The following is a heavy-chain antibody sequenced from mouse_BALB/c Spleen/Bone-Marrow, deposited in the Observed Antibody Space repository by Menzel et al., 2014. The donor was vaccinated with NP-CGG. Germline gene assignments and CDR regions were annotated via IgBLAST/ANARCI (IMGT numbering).Heavy chain of an antibody. V-gene: IGHV4-1*02. J-gene: IGHJ4*01. CDR2: INPDSSTI. CDR3: ARPRYPPYAMDY. D-gene: IGHD1-1*01. Sequence: EVKLVESGGGLVQPGGSLKLSCAASGFDFSRYWMSWVRRAPGKGLEWIGEINPDSSTINYTPSLKDKFIISRDNAKNTLYLQMSKVRSEDTALYYCARPRYPPYAMDYWGQGTSVTVSS. CDR1: GFDFSRYW.